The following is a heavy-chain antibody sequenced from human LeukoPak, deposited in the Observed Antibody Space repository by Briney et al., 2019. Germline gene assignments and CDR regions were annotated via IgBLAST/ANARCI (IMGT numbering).Heavy chain of an antibody. CDR1: GFTFSSYD. V-gene: IGHV3-13*01. J-gene: IGHJ4*02. CDR3: GRGGYYYDSTGLTHDYFDY. D-gene: IGHD3-22*01. Sequence: PGGSLRLSCAASGFTFSSYDMHWVRQASGKGLEWVSVIGTAGDTYYPDSVKGRFTVSRANAKNSLYLQMNSLRAGDTAVYYCGRGGYYYDSTGLTHDYFDYWGQGTLVTVSS. CDR2: IGTAGDT.